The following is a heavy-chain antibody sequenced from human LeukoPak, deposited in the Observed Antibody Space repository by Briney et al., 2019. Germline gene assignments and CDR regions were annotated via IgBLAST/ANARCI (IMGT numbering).Heavy chain of an antibody. CDR3: ARNSGWFRFDY. CDR1: GFTFSNHW. V-gene: IGHV3-7*03. D-gene: IGHD6-19*01. Sequence: GGSLRLSCAASGFTFSNHWMDWVRQSPGKGLEWVANIKEDGSDKYYVDSVKGRFTISRDNAKNSLYLQMNSLRAEDTAVYYCARNSGWFRFDYWGQGTLVTVSS. J-gene: IGHJ4*02. CDR2: IKEDGSDK.